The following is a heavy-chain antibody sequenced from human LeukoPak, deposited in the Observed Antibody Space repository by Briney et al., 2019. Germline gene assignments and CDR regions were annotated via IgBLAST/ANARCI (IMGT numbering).Heavy chain of an antibody. CDR3: ARDLAAVVNWFDP. J-gene: IGHJ5*02. D-gene: IGHD6-13*01. Sequence: GGSLRLSCAASGFTFSSYWMSWVRQAPGKGLEWVANIKQDGSEKYYVDSVKDRFTISRDNAKNSLYLQMNSLRAEDTAVYYCARDLAAVVNWFDPWGQGTLVTVSS. V-gene: IGHV3-7*01. CDR1: GFTFSSYW. CDR2: IKQDGSEK.